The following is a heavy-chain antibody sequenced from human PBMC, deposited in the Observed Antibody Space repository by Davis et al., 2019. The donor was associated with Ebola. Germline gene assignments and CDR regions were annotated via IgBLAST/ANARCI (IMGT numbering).Heavy chain of an antibody. CDR3: ARTKMATVNWAFDS. Sequence: GGSLRLSCAASGFTFSDYYMSWIRQAPGKGLEWVSYISSSGSTIYYADSVKGRFTISRDNAKNSLYLQMNSLRAEDTALYYCARTKMATVNWAFDSWGQGTPVTVSS. CDR2: ISSSGSTI. V-gene: IGHV3-11*04. J-gene: IGHJ4*02. D-gene: IGHD5-24*01. CDR1: GFTFSDYY.